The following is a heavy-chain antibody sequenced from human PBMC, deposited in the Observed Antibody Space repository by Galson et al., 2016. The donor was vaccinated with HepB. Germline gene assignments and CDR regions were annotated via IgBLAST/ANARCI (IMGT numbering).Heavy chain of an antibody. D-gene: IGHD1-26*01. CDR1: GGTLSSYA. V-gene: IGHV1-69*13. CDR3: ASSKGSFPPVLDY. J-gene: IGHJ4*02. CDR2: ILPIFQTT. Sequence: SVKVSCKASGGTLSSYAFSWVRQAPGQGLEWMGRILPIFQTTNYAQKFQGRLTITADESTSTVYMEMNSLKSEDTAVYYCASSKGSFPPVLDYWGQGTLVTVSS.